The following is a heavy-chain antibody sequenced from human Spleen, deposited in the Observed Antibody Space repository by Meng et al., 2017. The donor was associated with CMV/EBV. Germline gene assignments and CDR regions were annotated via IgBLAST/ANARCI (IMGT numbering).Heavy chain of an antibody. CDR3: ARGTIIKSGYDSTGGMDV. CDR1: EYTFTDYY. J-gene: IGHJ4*02. Sequence: ASVKVSCKASEYTFTDYYIHWVRQAPGQGLEWMGWSNPNSGGTNYAQRFQGRVTMTGDTSISTAYMELSRLRSDDTAVYYCARGTIIKSGYDSTGGMDVWGQGTLVTVSS. CDR2: SNPNSGGT. V-gene: IGHV1-2*02. D-gene: IGHD5-12*01.